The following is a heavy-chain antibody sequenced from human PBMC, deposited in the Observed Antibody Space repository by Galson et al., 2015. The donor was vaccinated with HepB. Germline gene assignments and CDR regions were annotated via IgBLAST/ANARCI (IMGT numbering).Heavy chain of an antibody. CDR1: GFAFDNHA. Sequence: SLRLSCAASGFAFDNHAMSWVRQAPGRGLEWISGITGKGDSTFYADSVKGRFTVFKDNSNNMLYLQMNSLRGEDAGLYFCAKGYGLFDSWGQGILVTVSS. CDR3: AKGYGLFDS. CDR2: ITGKGDST. D-gene: IGHD5-18*01. J-gene: IGHJ5*01. V-gene: IGHV3-23*01.